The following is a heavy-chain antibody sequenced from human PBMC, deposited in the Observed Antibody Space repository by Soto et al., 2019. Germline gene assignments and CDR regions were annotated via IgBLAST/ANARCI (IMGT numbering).Heavy chain of an antibody. CDR3: TSEPNVHPDMDFDH. CDR2: IDGLGSVI. V-gene: IGHV3-48*03. CDR1: GFIFSNYE. J-gene: IGHJ4*02. Sequence: PGGSLRLSCATSGFIFSNYEMNWVRQAPGKGLEWISYIDGLGSVIHYADSVKGRFTISRDNVENSLYLQMNSLRVEDTAVYYCTSEPNVHPDMDFDHWGLGTLVTVSS. D-gene: IGHD5-18*01.